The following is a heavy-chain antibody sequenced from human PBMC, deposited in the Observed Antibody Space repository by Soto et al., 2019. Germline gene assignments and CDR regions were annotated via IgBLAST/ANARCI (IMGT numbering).Heavy chain of an antibody. CDR1: EFTFSSSG. J-gene: IGHJ3*02. Sequence: VQLVASGGGVVQPGRSLRLSCAGPEFTFSSSGMPGVPQAPGRGRGWGAVIWYDGSNKNYADSVKGRFTTSRDNSKNTLYLQMNSLRAEDTAVYYCARALYSSGWSDAFDIWGQGTMVTVSS. CDR3: ARALYSSGWSDAFDI. CDR2: IWYDGSNK. V-gene: IGHV3-33*01. D-gene: IGHD6-19*01.